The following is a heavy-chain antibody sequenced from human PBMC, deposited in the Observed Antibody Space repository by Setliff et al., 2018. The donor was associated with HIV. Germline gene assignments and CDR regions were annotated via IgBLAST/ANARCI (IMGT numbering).Heavy chain of an antibody. CDR3: ARGVSSWYPLFDY. D-gene: IGHD6-13*01. CDR1: GYSISSGYY. V-gene: IGHV4-38-2*01. CDR2: IYHSGST. J-gene: IGHJ4*02. Sequence: SETLSLTCAVSGYSISSGYYWGWIRQPPGKGLEWIGSIYHSGSTYYNPSLKSRVTISVDTSKNQFSLKLSSVTAADTAVYYCARGVSSWYPLFDYWGQGTLVTVSS.